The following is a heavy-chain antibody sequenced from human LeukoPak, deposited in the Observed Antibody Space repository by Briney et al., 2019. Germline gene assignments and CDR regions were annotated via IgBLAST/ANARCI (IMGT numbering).Heavy chain of an antibody. V-gene: IGHV3-9*01. CDR1: GFTFDDYA. D-gene: IGHD6-19*01. CDR2: ISWNSGSI. J-gene: IGHJ5*02. CDR3: AKGGFIAVPTNWFDP. Sequence: PGGSLRLSCAASGFTFDDYAMHWVRQAPGKGLEWVSGISWNSGSIDYADSVKGRFTISRDNAKNSLYLQMNSLRAEDTALYYCAKGGFIAVPTNWFDPWGQGTLVTVSS.